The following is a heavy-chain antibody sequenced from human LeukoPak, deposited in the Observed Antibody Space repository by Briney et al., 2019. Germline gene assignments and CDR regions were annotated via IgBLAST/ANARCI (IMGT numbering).Heavy chain of an antibody. CDR3: ARASSTSYYYYGMDV. CDR1: GLTFSGYD. D-gene: IGHD2-15*01. J-gene: IGHJ6*02. V-gene: IGHV3-33*08. CDR2: IWYDGSNK. Sequence: QPGGSLRLSCAASGLTFSGYDMHWVRQAPGKGLEWVAVIWYDGSNKYYAGSVKGRFTISRDNSKNTLYLQMNSLRAEDTAVYYCARASSTSYYYYGMDVWGQGTTVTVSS.